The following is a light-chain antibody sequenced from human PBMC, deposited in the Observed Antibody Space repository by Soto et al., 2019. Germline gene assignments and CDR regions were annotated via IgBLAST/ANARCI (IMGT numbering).Light chain of an antibody. Sequence: QSALTQPASVSGSPGQSITISCTGSSSDVGGYTYVSWYQHHPGKAPKLMIYGVSNRPSGVSNRFSGSKSGNTASLTISGLQAEDEADYYCGSYASSTSVLFGGGTKVTVL. CDR1: SSDVGGYTY. CDR2: GVS. J-gene: IGLJ2*01. CDR3: GSYASSTSVL. V-gene: IGLV2-14*03.